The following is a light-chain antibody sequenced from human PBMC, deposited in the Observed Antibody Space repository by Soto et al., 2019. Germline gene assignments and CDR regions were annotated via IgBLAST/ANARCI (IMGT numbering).Light chain of an antibody. CDR3: MQGLQILFT. Sequence: DIVMTQSPLSLSVTPGEPASISCRSSQSLLHSNGYNYVDWYVQRPGQSPQLLIYLGSTRASGVPDRFSGSGSATDFTLKISRVEAEDAGVYYCMQGLQILFTFGPGTTVDFK. CDR2: LGS. V-gene: IGKV2-28*01. J-gene: IGKJ3*01. CDR1: QSLLHSNGYNY.